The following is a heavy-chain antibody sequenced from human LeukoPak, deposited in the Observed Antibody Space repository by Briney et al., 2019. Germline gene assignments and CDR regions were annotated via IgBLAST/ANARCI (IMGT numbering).Heavy chain of an antibody. J-gene: IGHJ4*02. CDR2: FIHSGST. Sequence: PSETLSLTCAVYGGSISGSYGGWSPRPQGRGRDGMGEFIHSGSTNYNPSLKSRVSISVDTSKNQFSLKLLSSVTAADTAVCYCARQEIGNCSSTSCYSFDYWGQETLVTVSS. CDR1: GGSISGSY. CDR3: ARQEIGNCSSTSCYSFDY. V-gene: IGHV4-34*12. D-gene: IGHD2-2*02.